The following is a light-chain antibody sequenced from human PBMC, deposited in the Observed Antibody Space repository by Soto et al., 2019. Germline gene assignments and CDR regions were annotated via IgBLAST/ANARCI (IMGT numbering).Light chain of an antibody. V-gene: IGKV1-5*03. CDR2: KAS. Sequence: DIQMTQSPSTLSGSVVDRVTITCRASQTISRGLAWYQQKPGKAPKLLIYKASTLKSGVPSGFSGSGSGTKFTLTMSSLQPDDFASYYCQRYNSYSEAFGQGTKVDLK. CDR1: QTISRG. CDR3: QRYNSYSEA. J-gene: IGKJ1*01.